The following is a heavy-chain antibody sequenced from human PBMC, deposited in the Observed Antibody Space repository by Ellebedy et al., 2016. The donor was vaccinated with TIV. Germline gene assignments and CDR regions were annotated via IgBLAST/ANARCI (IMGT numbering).Heavy chain of an antibody. CDR2: IWYDGSNK. J-gene: IGHJ4*02. V-gene: IGHV3-33*08. D-gene: IGHD5-18*01. CDR1: GFTFSSYG. CDR3: ARDRALKRIQLWVDY. Sequence: GESLKISCAAPGFTFSSYGMHWVRQAPGKGLEWVAVIWYDGSNKYYADSVKGRFTISRDNSKNTLYLQMNSLRAEDTAVYYCARDRALKRIQLWVDYWGQGTLVTVSS.